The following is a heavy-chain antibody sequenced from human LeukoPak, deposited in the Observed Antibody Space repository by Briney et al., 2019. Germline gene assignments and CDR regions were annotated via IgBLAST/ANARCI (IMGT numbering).Heavy chain of an antibody. V-gene: IGHV3-73*01. J-gene: IGHJ6*02. CDR3: SRPCPSCYYCMDV. CDR2: IRTKANSYAT. Sequence: GGSLKLSCAASGFTFSGSVMNWVRQASGKGLEWVCGIRTKANSYATLYAASVKGRFTISRDDSKNTAYLQMNSLKTEDTAVYYCSRPCPSCYYCMDVWGQGTTVTVSS. CDR1: GFTFSGSV. D-gene: IGHD2-2*01.